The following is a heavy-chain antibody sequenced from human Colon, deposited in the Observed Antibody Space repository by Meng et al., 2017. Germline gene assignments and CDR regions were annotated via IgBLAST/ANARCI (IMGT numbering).Heavy chain of an antibody. D-gene: IGHD1-26*01. V-gene: IGHV4-61*01. CDR2: IDYSRSI. J-gene: IGHJ4*02. Sequence: QGQLRDSGQGLVRPSETLSLTFTVSGGSVSSGSPYWSWIRQPPGKGLEWIGYIDYSRSINYYPSLKSRVTMSVDTSKNQFSLNLSSVTAADTAVYYCAGGPWELDYWGQGTLVTVSS. CDR3: AGGPWELDY. CDR1: GGSVSSGSPY.